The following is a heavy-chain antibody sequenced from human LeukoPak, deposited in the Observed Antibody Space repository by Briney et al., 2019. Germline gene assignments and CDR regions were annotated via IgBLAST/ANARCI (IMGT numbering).Heavy chain of an antibody. J-gene: IGHJ4*02. CDR1: GGTFSSYA. CDR3: ARGSVSSGWYPF. CDR2: IIPIFGTA. Sequence: SVKGYCKASGGTFSSYAISWVRQAPGQGLEWMGRIIPIFGTANYAQKFQGRVTITTDESTSTAYMELSSLRSEVTAVYYCARGSVSSGWYPFWGQGTLVTVSS. D-gene: IGHD6-19*01. V-gene: IGHV1-69*05.